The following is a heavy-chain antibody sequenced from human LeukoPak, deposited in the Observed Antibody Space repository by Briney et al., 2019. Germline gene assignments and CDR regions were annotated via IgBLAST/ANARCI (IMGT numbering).Heavy chain of an antibody. CDR2: INHSGST. D-gene: IGHD2-15*01. V-gene: IGHV4-34*01. Sequence: PSETLSLTCAVYGGSFSGYYWSWIRQPPGKGLEWIGEINHSGSTNYNPSLKSRVTISVDTSKNQFSLKLSSVTAADTAVYYCARKLRGTSGAAFDPWGQGTLVTVSS. CDR1: GGSFSGYY. J-gene: IGHJ5*02. CDR3: ARKLRGTSGAAFDP.